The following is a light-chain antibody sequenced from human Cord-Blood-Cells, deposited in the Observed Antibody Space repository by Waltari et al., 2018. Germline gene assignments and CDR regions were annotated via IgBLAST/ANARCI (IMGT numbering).Light chain of an antibody. J-gene: IGLJ2*01. CDR1: SRDVGGYNY. V-gene: IGLV2-14*01. CDR3: SSYTSSSTVV. CDR2: DVS. Sequence: QSALTQPASVSGSPGQSITISCTGTSRDVGGYNYVSWYQQHPGKAPKLLIYDVSNRPSGVSNRSSGSKAGNTASLTISGLQAEDEADYYCSSYTSSSTVVFGGGTKLTVL.